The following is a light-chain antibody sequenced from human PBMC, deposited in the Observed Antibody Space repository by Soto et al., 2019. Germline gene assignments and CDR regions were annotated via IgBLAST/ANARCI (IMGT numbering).Light chain of an antibody. Sequence: EIVMTQSPATLSVSPGERATLSCRASQSVSSSLAWYQQKPGQAPRLLIYGASTRATGIPASFSGSGSGTEFTLTISSLQSEDFAVYYCQQYNNWPLTVGGGTKVDIK. CDR1: QSVSSS. CDR2: GAS. J-gene: IGKJ4*01. CDR3: QQYNNWPLT. V-gene: IGKV3-15*01.